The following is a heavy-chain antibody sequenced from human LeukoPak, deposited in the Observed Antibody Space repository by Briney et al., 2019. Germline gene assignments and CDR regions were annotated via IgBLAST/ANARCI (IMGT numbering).Heavy chain of an antibody. V-gene: IGHV3-33*01. CDR3: ARDLGHFSRGASYFDY. Sequence: GGSLRPSCATSGFTFSSYGFHWVRQALGKGLEWVAVIWYDGSQKYYLDSVKGRFTISRDSFDNTVYLQMNGLRADDTAVYYCARDLGHFSRGASYFDYWGQGALVTVSS. J-gene: IGHJ4*02. CDR1: GFTFSSYG. CDR2: IWYDGSQK. D-gene: IGHD4/OR15-4a*01.